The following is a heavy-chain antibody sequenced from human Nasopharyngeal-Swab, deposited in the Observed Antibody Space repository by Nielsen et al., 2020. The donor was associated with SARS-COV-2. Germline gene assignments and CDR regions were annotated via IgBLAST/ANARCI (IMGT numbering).Heavy chain of an antibody. V-gene: IGHV1-18*01. CDR3: ARDPQQYYDILTGYARDYYYYGMDV. CDR2: ISAYNGST. D-gene: IGHD3-9*01. J-gene: IGHJ6*02. Sequence: VRQMPGKGLEWMGWISAYNGSTSYAQKFQGRVTMTRDTSTSTVYMELSSLRSEDTAVYYCARDPQQYYDILTGYARDYYYYGMDVWGQGTTVTVSS.